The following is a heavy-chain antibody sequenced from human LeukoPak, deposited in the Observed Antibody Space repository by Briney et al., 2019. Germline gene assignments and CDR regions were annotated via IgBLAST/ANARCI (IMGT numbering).Heavy chain of an antibody. CDR1: GGSISGYY. CDR3: AREGDFWSGYPAI. J-gene: IGHJ3*02. V-gene: IGHV4-59*01. Sequence: SETLSLTCSVSGGSISGYYWSWIRQPPGKGLEWIGYIYYSGSINYSPSLKSRVTISVDTSKKQFSLKLRSMTAADTAVYYCAREGDFWSGYPAIWGQGTMVTVSS. CDR2: IYYSGSI. D-gene: IGHD3-3*01.